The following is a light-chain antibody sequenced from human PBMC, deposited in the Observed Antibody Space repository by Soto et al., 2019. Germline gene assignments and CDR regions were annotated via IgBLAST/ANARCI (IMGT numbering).Light chain of an antibody. CDR2: DAS. V-gene: IGKV3-20*01. CDR3: QQFSSYPLT. Sequence: EIVLTQSPGTLSLSPGERATLSCRASQSISSSFLAWYQQHPGQAPRLLIYDASDRATGIPDRFSGGGSGTDFTLTISRLEPEDFAVYYCQQFSSYPLTFGGGTKVDIK. CDR1: QSISSSF. J-gene: IGKJ4*01.